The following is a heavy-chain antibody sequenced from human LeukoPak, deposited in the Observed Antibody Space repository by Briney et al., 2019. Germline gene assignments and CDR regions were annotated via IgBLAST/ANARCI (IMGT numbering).Heavy chain of an antibody. CDR1: GGSISSYY. D-gene: IGHD5-12*01. Sequence: SETLSLTCTVSGGSISSYYWSWIRQPPGKGLEWIGRIYTSGSTNYNPSLKSRVTMSVDTSKNQFSLKLSSVTAADTAVYYCARVAYDSRNYYYYMDVWGKGTTVTISS. V-gene: IGHV4-4*07. CDR2: IYTSGST. J-gene: IGHJ6*03. CDR3: ARVAYDSRNYYYYMDV.